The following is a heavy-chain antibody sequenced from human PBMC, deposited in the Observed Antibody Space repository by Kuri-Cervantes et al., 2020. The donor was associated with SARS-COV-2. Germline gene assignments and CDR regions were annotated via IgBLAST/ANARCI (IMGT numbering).Heavy chain of an antibody. J-gene: IGHJ3*02. Sequence: SETLSLTCTVSGDSITTSPYYWAWVRQPPGKVLEWIGSFYYGGSTYENPSLKSRVTMSVDTSQNQFFLRLSSVTAADTAVYYCARAMNLVTAYEACNIWGQGTMVTVSS. CDR1: GDSITTSPYY. D-gene: IGHD2-21*02. V-gene: IGHV4-39*07. CDR2: FYYGGST. CDR3: ARAMNLVTAYEACNI.